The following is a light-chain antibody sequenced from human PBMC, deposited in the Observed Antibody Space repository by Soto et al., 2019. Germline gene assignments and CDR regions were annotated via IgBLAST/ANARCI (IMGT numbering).Light chain of an antibody. CDR3: QRYGSSPTT. J-gene: IGKJ1*01. CDR1: QSVTSNY. Sequence: LTKSPGPGSWSIGERGTLACRASQSVTSNYVTWYQQKPGQAPRLLIFGASIRATGIPDWFSGRGSGTDFSLAIRILEPEDLAVYHLQRYGSSPTTVGQGTKVDI. V-gene: IGKV3-20*01. CDR2: GAS.